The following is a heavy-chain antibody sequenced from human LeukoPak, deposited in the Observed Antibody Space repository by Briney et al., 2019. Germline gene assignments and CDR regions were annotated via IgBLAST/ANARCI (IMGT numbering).Heavy chain of an antibody. CDR3: AREIAGYYGAFDI. J-gene: IGHJ3*02. V-gene: IGHV4-34*01. D-gene: IGHD3-9*01. CDR2: INHSGST. CDR1: GGSFSGYY. Sequence: SETLSLTCAVYGGSFSGYYWSWIRQPPGKGLEWIGEINHSGSTNYNPSLKSRVTISVDTSKNQFSLKLSSVTAADTAVYYCAREIAGYYGAFDIWGQGTMVTVSS.